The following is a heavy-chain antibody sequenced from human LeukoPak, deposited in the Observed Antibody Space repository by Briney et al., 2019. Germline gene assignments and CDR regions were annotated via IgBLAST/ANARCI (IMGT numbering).Heavy chain of an antibody. CDR1: GGSISSSSYY. J-gene: IGHJ4*02. CDR2: IYYSGST. D-gene: IGHD5-18*01. Sequence: SETLSLTCTVSGGSISSSSYYWGWIRQPPGKGLEWIGTIYYSGSTYYSPSLKSRVTFSLGTSRNQFSLKLSSVTAADTAVYYCARGGNLFSAMVEFDYWGQGTLVTVSS. V-gene: IGHV4-39*07. CDR3: ARGGNLFSAMVEFDY.